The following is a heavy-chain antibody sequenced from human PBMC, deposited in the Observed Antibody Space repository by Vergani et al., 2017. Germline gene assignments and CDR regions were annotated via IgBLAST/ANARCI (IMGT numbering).Heavy chain of an antibody. Sequence: QVQLQESGPGLVKPSQTLSLTCTVSGGSINSHNYYWSWIRQPAGKGLEWIGRIHTSGSTTYNPSLKSRVTMSEDTSKNQFSLNLTSVTAADTAVYFCARGSCLGGSCYKPLLDYWGQGILVNVSA. J-gene: IGHJ4*02. V-gene: IGHV4-61*02. CDR3: ARGSCLGGSCYKPLLDY. CDR1: GGSINSHNYY. D-gene: IGHD2-15*01. CDR2: IHTSGST.